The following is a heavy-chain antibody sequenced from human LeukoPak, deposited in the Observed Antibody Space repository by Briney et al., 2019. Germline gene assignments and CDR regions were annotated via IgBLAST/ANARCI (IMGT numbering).Heavy chain of an antibody. Sequence: SETLSLTFSVSGGSISSSDYYWGWIRQPPGKGLEWLGSIYYSGSSYYNPSLKSRVIIVDTSKKQFSLKVSSVTAADTAVYFCARLFDDYGDQRGLDYWGQGILVTVSS. CDR1: GGSISSSDYY. CDR3: ARLFDDYGDQRGLDY. V-gene: IGHV4-39*07. D-gene: IGHD4-17*01. CDR2: IYYSGSS. J-gene: IGHJ4*02.